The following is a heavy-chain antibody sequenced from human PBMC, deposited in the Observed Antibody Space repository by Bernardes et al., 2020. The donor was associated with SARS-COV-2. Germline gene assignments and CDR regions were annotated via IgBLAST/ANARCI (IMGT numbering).Heavy chain of an antibody. CDR2: IYWNDDK. CDR3: AHSPTITIFGVVIDYYYGMDV. J-gene: IGHJ6*02. Sequence: SGPTLLKPTQTLTLTCTFSGFSLSPSGVGVGWIRQPPGKALEWLALIYWNDDKRYSPSLKSRLTITKDTSKNQVVLTMTNMDPVDTATYYCAHSPTITIFGVVIDYYYGMDVWGQGTTVTVSS. V-gene: IGHV2-5*01. CDR1: GFSLSPSGVG. D-gene: IGHD3-3*01.